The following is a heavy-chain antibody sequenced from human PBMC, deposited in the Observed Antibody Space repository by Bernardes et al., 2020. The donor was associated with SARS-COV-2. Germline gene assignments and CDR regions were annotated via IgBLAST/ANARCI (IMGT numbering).Heavy chain of an antibody. D-gene: IGHD7-27*01. CDR1: GFPFTVIG. J-gene: IGHJ2*01. CDR2: LSLYETHK. Sequence: GGSLRLSCSSSGFPFTVIGMHWFRQSPCKVLEWVSFLSLYETHKIYADSVKGRFTISRDISKTTLYLQMNVLRPEDTAIYFCAKDQGYWGKFGLWGRGTMDTVSS. CDR3: AKDQGYWGKFGL. V-gene: IGHV3-30*18.